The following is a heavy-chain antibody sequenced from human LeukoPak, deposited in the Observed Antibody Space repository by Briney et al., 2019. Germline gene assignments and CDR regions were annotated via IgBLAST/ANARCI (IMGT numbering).Heavy chain of an antibody. J-gene: IGHJ4*02. CDR2: ISSSGSTI. CDR3: ARDRIVGATESAYYFDY. Sequence: NPGGSLRLSCAASGFTFSDYYMSWIRQAPGKGLEWVSYISSSGSTIYYADSVKGRFTISRDNAKNSLYLQMSSLRSEDTAVYYCARDRIVGATESAYYFDYWGQGTLVTVSS. D-gene: IGHD1-26*01. V-gene: IGHV3-11*01. CDR1: GFTFSDYY.